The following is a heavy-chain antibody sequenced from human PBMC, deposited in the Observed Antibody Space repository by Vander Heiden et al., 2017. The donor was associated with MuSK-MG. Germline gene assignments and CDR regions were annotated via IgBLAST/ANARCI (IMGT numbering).Heavy chain of an antibody. CDR1: GFPFSSYD. V-gene: IGHV3-13*05. D-gene: IGHD6-19*01. CDR3: ARGAVAGYWYFDL. Sequence: EVQLVASGGGLVQPGGSLRLSCAASGFPFSSYDMHWIRQATGKGLEWVSAIGTAGDPYYPGSVKGRFTISRENAKNSLYLQMNSLRAGDTAVYYCARGAVAGYWYFDLWGRGTLVTVSS. J-gene: IGHJ2*01. CDR2: IGTAGDP.